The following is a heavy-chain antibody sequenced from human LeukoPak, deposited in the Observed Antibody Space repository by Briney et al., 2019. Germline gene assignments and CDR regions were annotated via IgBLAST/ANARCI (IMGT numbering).Heavy chain of an antibody. J-gene: IGHJ6*03. V-gene: IGHV4-4*07. Sequence: SETLSLTCTVSGASIRSHYWSWIRQPAGKGLEWIGRVYNSDTHYNPSLKSRVTLSVDASKNQVSLRLTSVTAADTAVYYCARIYSSGWYYYYYYMDVWGKGTTVTVSS. CDR1: GASIRSHY. CDR3: ARIYSSGWYYYYYYMDV. D-gene: IGHD6-19*01. CDR2: VYNSDT.